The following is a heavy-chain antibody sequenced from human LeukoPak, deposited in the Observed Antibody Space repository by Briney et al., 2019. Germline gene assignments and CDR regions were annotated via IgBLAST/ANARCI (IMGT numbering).Heavy chain of an antibody. CDR1: GGTFSSYS. V-gene: IGHV3-21*01. D-gene: IGHD6-13*01. CDR3: AGGAAAHYYMDV. J-gene: IGHJ6*03. CDR2: ISSSSSYI. Sequence: EASVKVSCKASGGTFSSYSMNWVRQAPGKGLEWVSSISSSSSYIYYADSVKGRFTISRDNAKNSLYLQMNSLRAEDTAVYYCAGGAAAHYYMDVWGKGTTVTVSS.